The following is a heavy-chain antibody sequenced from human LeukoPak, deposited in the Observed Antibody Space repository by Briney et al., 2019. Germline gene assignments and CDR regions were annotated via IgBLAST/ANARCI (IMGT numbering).Heavy chain of an antibody. CDR1: GFTFGDYA. V-gene: IGHV3-49*04. CDR3: TRDKSGALRYFDWFHTSYYYGMDV. D-gene: IGHD3-9*01. CDR2: VRSKAYGGTT. Sequence: GGSLRLSCTASGFTFGDYAMSWVRQAPGKGLEWVGFVRSKAYGGTTEYAASVKGRFTISRDDSKSIAYLQMNSLKTEDTAMYYCTRDKSGALRYFDWFHTSYYYGMDVWGQGTTVTVSS. J-gene: IGHJ6*02.